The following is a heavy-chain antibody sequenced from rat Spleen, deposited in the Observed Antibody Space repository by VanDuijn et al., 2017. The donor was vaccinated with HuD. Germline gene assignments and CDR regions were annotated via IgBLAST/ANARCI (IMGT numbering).Heavy chain of an antibody. Sequence: EVQLVESGGGLVQPGRSLKLSCAASGFTFNNYWMTWIRQAPGKGLEWVATITHIGATSYYPDSVKGRFTISREDGRSTLYLQMNSLRSEDTATYYCTRGSDWYFDFGGPGTMVTVSS. V-gene: IGHV5-31*01. CDR1: GFTFNNYW. CDR3: TRGSDWYFDF. J-gene: IGHJ1*01. CDR2: ITHIGATS.